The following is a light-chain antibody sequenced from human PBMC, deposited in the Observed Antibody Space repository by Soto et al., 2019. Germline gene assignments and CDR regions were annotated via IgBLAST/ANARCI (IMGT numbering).Light chain of an antibody. CDR3: AAWDDSLHVI. CDR2: NDN. CDR1: SSNIGSNS. V-gene: IGLV1-44*01. J-gene: IGLJ2*01. Sequence: QAVVTQPPSASGTPGQRVTISCSGSSSNIGSNSVYWYHQLPGTAPKLLVYNDNQRPSGVPDRFSGSKSGTSASLAISGLQSEDEADYYCAAWDDSLHVIFGGGTKLTVL.